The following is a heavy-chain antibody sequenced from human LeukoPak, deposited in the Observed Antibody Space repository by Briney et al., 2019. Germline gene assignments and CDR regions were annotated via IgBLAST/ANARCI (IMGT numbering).Heavy chain of an antibody. D-gene: IGHD2-15*01. J-gene: IGHJ4*02. CDR2: INSDGSSI. Sequence: GGSLRLSCAASGFTFSSYWMHWVRQAPGKGLVWVSRINSDGSSITYADSVKGRFTISRDNAKNSLYLQMNSLRAEDTAVYYCASRYCSGGSCYCDGYWGQGTLITVSS. CDR1: GFTFSSYW. CDR3: ASRYCSGGSCYCDGY. V-gene: IGHV3-74*03.